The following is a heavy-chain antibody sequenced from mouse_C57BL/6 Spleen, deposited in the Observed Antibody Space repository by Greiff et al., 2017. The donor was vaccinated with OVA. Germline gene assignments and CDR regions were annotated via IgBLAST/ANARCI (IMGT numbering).Heavy chain of an antibody. CDR3: KGYGNYVYYAMDY. Sequence: QVQLQQSGAELVRPGASVTLSCKASGYTFTDYEMHWVKQTPVHGLEWIGAIDPETGGTAYNQKFKGKAILTADKSSSTAYMELRSLTSEDSAVYYCKGYGNYVYYAMDYWGQGTSVTVSS. D-gene: IGHD2-10*02. J-gene: IGHJ4*01. V-gene: IGHV1-15*01. CDR2: IDPETGGT. CDR1: GYTFTDYE.